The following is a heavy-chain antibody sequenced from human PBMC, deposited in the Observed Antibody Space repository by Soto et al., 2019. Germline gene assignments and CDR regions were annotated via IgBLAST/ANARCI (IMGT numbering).Heavy chain of an antibody. D-gene: IGHD6-13*01. J-gene: IGHJ4*02. Sequence: QVQLVQSGAEVKKPGSSVKVSCKASGGTFSSYTISWVRQAPGQGLEWMGRIIPILGIANYAQKFQGRVTITADKSTSTAYMELSRLRSEDTAVYYCARVWRAAAGTGGFDYWGQGTLVTVSS. CDR2: IIPILGIA. V-gene: IGHV1-69*02. CDR3: ARVWRAAAGTGGFDY. CDR1: GGTFSSYT.